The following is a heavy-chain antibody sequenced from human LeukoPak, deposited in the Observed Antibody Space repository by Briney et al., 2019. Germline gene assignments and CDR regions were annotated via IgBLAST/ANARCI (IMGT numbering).Heavy chain of an antibody. CDR2: ISYDGSNK. J-gene: IGHJ6*02. D-gene: IGHD4-17*01. V-gene: IGHV3-30-3*01. CDR1: GFTVSSNY. Sequence: PGGSLRLSCAASGFTVSSNYMSWVRQAPGKGLEWVAVISYDGSNKYYADSVKGRFTISRDNSKNTLYLQMNSLRAEDTAVYYCARVYGDYEDYYYYYYGMDVWGQGTTVTVSS. CDR3: ARVYGDYEDYYYYYYGMDV.